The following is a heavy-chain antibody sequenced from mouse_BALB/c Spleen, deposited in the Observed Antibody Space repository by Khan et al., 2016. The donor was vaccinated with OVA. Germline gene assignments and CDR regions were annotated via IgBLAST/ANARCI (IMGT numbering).Heavy chain of an antibody. CDR1: GYSITSDYV. D-gene: IGHD2-3*01. Sequence: EVQLQESGPGLVKPCESLTLSCTATGYSITSDYVWSWIQKPPENKLGWMGFISYSGNTSYNPTLKGRISITRDKSKNQFFLQLNSVTTEDTAAYYCARTRMANWGQGTTLTVSS. J-gene: IGHJ2*01. CDR3: ARTRMAN. V-gene: IGHV3-2*02. CDR2: ISYSGNT.